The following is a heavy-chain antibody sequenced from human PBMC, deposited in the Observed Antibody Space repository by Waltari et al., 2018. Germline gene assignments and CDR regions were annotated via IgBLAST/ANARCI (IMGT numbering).Heavy chain of an antibody. CDR3: ATRREYSSGWPLDY. CDR1: GYTLTELS. Sequence: QVQLVQSGAEVKKPGASVKVSCKVSGYTLTELSMHWVRQAPGKGLEWMGGLEPEDGETSDEQKFQGRVTMTEDTSTDTAYMELSSLRSEDTAVYYCATRREYSSGWPLDYWGQGTLVTVSS. J-gene: IGHJ4*02. D-gene: IGHD6-19*01. V-gene: IGHV1-24*01. CDR2: LEPEDGET.